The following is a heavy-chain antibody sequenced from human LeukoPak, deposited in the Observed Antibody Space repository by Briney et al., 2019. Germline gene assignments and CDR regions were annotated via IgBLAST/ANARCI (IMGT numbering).Heavy chain of an antibody. CDR3: ARGAGSSDY. J-gene: IGHJ4*02. V-gene: IGHV4-34*01. Sequence: PSETLSLTCAVYGGSFSGYYWSWIRQPPGKGLEWIGEINHSGSTNYNPSLKSRVTISVDTSKNQFSLELSSVTAADTAVYYCARGAGSSDYWGQGTLVTVSS. CDR1: GGSFSGYY. CDR2: INHSGST.